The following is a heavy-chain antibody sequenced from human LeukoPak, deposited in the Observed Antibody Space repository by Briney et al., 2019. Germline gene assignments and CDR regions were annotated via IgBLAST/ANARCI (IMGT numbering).Heavy chain of an antibody. CDR2: MNPNSGNT. V-gene: IGHV1-8*01. D-gene: IGHD3-10*01. J-gene: IGHJ4*02. CDR1: GYTFTSYD. CDR3: ARYPRMVRGVIFRDY. Sequence: ASVKVSCKASGYTFTSYDINWVRQATGQGLEWMGWMNPNSGNTGYAQKFQGRVTMTRKTSISTAYMELSSLRSEDTAVYYCARYPRMVRGVIFRDYWGQGTLVTVSS.